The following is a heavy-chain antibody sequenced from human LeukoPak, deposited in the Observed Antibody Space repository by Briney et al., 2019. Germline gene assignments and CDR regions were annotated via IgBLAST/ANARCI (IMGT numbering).Heavy chain of an antibody. V-gene: IGHV4-59*01. D-gene: IGHD2-21*02. CDR2: IYYSDNT. CDR1: GASITTYY. Sequence: SETLSLTCTVSGASITTYYWNWIRQAPGKGLEWVGYIYYSDNTNYNPSLKSRVTISVDTSKNQFYLKLRSVTPADTAVYYCAREGGDGNWFDPWGQGTRVIVSS. J-gene: IGHJ5*02. CDR3: AREGGDGNWFDP.